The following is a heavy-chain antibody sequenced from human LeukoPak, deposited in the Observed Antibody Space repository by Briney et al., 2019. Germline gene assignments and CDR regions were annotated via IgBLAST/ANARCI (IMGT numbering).Heavy chain of an antibody. V-gene: IGHV1-69*13. Sequence: GASVKVSFKSSGCTFSSYAISWVRQAPGQGLEWMGGIIPIFGTANYAQKFQGRVTITADESTSTAYMELSSLRSEETAVYYCARVGTGYDRWDWFDPWGQGTLVTVSS. D-gene: IGHD5-12*01. CDR1: GCTFSSYA. CDR2: IIPIFGTA. CDR3: ARVGTGYDRWDWFDP. J-gene: IGHJ5*02.